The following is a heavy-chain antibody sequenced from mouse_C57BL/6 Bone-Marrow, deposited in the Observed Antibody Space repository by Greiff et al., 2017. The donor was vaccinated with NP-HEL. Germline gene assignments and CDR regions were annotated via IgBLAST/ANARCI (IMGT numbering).Heavy chain of an antibody. V-gene: IGHV7-1*01. CDR2: RRNKANDYTT. CDR1: GFTFSDFY. D-gene: IGHD2-4*01. J-gene: IGHJ4*01. Sequence: EVQGVESGGGLVQSGRSLRLSCATSGFTFSDFYMEWVRQAQGKGLEWIAARRNKANDYTTEYSASVKGRFIVSRDTSPSILYLQMNALRADDTAIYYCARGEIYYDYDYAMDYWGQGTSVTVSS. CDR3: ARGEIYYDYDYAMDY.